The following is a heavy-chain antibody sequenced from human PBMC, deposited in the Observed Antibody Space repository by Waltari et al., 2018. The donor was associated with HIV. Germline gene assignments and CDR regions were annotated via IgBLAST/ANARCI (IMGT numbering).Heavy chain of an antibody. CDR1: GFTFSRYG. Sequence: QVQLVESGGGVVQPGRSLRLSCAASGFTFSRYGMHWVRQAPGKGLEWVAVISYDGSNKYFADSVKGRFTISRDNSKNTLYLQMNSLRAEDTAVYYCAGARIAARQGGYFDYWGQGTLVTVSS. CDR2: ISYDGSNK. J-gene: IGHJ4*02. V-gene: IGHV3-30*03. D-gene: IGHD6-6*01. CDR3: AGARIAARQGGYFDY.